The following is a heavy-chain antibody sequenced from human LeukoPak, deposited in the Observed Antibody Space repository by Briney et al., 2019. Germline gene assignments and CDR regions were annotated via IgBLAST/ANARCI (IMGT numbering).Heavy chain of an antibody. CDR2: IIPIFGTA. CDR1: GGTFSSYA. Sequence: SVKVSCKASGGTFSSYAISWVRQAPGQGLEWMGGIIPIFGTANYAQKFQGRVTITADESTSTAYMELSSLRSEDTAVYYCARLQPLGYCSSTSCYTPSWFDPWGQGTLVTVSS. V-gene: IGHV1-69*01. D-gene: IGHD2-2*02. CDR3: ARLQPLGYCSSTSCYTPSWFDP. J-gene: IGHJ5*02.